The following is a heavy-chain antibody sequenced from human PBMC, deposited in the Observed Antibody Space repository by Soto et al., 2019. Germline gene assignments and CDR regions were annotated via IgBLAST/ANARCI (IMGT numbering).Heavy chain of an antibody. CDR2: IYHSGST. J-gene: IGHJ5*02. CDR3: ARHSYYSNPLRFDP. Sequence: PSETLSLTCTVSGGSISSYYWSWIRQPPGKGLEWIGYIYHSGSTYYNPSLKSRVTISVDTSKNQFSLRLSSVTAAETAVYYCARHSYYSNPLRFDPWGQGTLVTVSS. D-gene: IGHD4-4*01. CDR1: GGSISSYY. V-gene: IGHV4-59*08.